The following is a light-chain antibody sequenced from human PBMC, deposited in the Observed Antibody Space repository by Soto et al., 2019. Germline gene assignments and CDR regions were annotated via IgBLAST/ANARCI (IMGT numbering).Light chain of an antibody. CDR2: DVS. Sequence: QSALTQPASVSGSPGQSITISCTGSDVGAYRYVSWYQQHPGKAPRLIIYDVSNRPSGVSDRFSGSKSGNTASLTISGLQPEDEAYFFCSSYTGGNARVVFGGGTKVTVL. CDR3: SSYTGGNARVV. J-gene: IGLJ2*01. CDR1: SDVGAYRY. V-gene: IGLV2-14*01.